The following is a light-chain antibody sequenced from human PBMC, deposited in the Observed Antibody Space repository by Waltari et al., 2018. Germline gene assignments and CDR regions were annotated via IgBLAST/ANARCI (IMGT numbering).Light chain of an antibody. CDR3: SSYTTTNILV. V-gene: IGLV2-14*03. CDR1: RRALGSSNS. Sequence: QSALTQPASVSGSPGQSITLSCTGTRRALGSSNSVSWYQQHPGEAPKLIIYDVTDRPSGVSSRFSGSKSGNTASLTISGLLAEDEADYYCSSYTTTNILVFGGGTRLTVL. CDR2: DVT. J-gene: IGLJ3*02.